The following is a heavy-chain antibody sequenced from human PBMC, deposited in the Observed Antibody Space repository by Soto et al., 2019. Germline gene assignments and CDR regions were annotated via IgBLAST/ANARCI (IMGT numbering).Heavy chain of an antibody. J-gene: IGHJ4*02. V-gene: IGHV1-8*01. CDR2: MNPNSGNT. Sequence: SGRAACKASGYTVSSCDINWVGQAPGQGLEWMGWMNPNSGNTGYAQKFQGRVTMTRNTSISTAYMELSSLRSEDTAVYYCARGRSRQLVRYGLEYWGQGTRVTVSS. CDR3: ARGRSRQLVRYGLEY. D-gene: IGHD6-6*01. CDR1: GYTVSSCD.